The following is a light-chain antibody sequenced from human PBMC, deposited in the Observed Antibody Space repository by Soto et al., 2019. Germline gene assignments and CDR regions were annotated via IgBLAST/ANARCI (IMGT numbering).Light chain of an antibody. J-gene: IGLJ3*02. CDR1: SSNIGAGYD. Sequence: QSVLTQPASVSGSPGQRVTISCTGSSSNIGAGYDVHWYQQLPGTAPKLLIYGNSNRPSGVPDRFSGSKSGTSSSLAITGLEEEDDAYYYCQYYDSSMGALFGGGTKLTVL. V-gene: IGLV1-40*01. CDR3: QYYDSSMGAL. CDR2: GNS.